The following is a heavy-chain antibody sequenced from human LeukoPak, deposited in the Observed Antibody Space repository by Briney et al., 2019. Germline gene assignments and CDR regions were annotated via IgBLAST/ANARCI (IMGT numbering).Heavy chain of an antibody. CDR3: ARVHYDYVWGSYRYLFDY. Sequence: PSETLSLTCTVSGGSISSGSYYWGWIRQPPGKGLEWIGTIYYSGSTYYNPSLKSRVTISVDTSKNQFSLRLSSVTAADTAVYYCARVHYDYVWGSYRYLFDYWGQGTLVTVSS. CDR2: IYYSGST. D-gene: IGHD3-16*02. V-gene: IGHV4-39*02. J-gene: IGHJ4*02. CDR1: GGSISSGSYY.